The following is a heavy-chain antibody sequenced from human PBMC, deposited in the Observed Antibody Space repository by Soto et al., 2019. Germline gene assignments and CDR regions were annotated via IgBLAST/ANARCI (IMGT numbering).Heavy chain of an antibody. CDR2: IYHSGST. CDR1: GYSISSGYY. V-gene: IGHV4-38-2*02. J-gene: IGHJ5*02. Sequence: PSETLSLTCAVSGYSISSGYYWGWIRQPPGKGLEWIGSIYHSGSTYYNPSLKSRVTIPVDTSKNQFSLKLSSVTAADTAVYYCAREGGYCSSTSCYDWFDPWGQGTLVTVSS. CDR3: AREGGYCSSTSCYDWFDP. D-gene: IGHD2-2*01.